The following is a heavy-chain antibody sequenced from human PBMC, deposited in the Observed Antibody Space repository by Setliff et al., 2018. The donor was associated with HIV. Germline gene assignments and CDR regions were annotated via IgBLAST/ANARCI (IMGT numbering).Heavy chain of an antibody. D-gene: IGHD5-12*01. CDR3: AKGLTEMATMGDAFDI. Sequence: PGGSLRLSCEVSGFTFEDVAMHWARQPPGKGLEWVSGISWDSGNIGYADSVKGRFTISRDNAKNSLYLQMNSLRAEDTALYDCAKGLTEMATMGDAFDIWGQGTMVTVSS. V-gene: IGHV3-9*01. CDR1: GFTFEDVA. J-gene: IGHJ3*02. CDR2: ISWDSGNI.